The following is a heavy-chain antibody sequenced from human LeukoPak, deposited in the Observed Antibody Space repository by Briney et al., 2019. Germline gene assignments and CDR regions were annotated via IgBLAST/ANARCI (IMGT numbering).Heavy chain of an antibody. D-gene: IGHD2-15*01. Sequence: SETLSLTCTVSGGSISSSSYYWGWIRQPPGKGLEWIGSIYHSGSTYYNPSLKSRVTISVDRSKNQFSLKLSSVTAADTAVYYCASTPRYCSGGSCPPAIDYWGQGTLVTVSS. CDR2: IYHSGST. J-gene: IGHJ4*02. CDR1: GGSISSSSYY. V-gene: IGHV4-39*07. CDR3: ASTPRYCSGGSCPPAIDY.